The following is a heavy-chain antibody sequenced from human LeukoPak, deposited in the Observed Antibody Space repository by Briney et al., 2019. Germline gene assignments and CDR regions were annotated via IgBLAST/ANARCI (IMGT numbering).Heavy chain of an antibody. CDR3: AGDGGHSTDFDY. D-gene: IGHD2/OR15-2a*01. CDR2: IKQDGSER. Sequence: GGSLRLSCAPSGFMFSRHWMSWVRQAPGKGPEWVANIKQDGSERYYVGSVRGRFTISRDNAKNLLYLQMNSLRAEDTAVYYCAGDGGHSTDFDYWRQGTLVTVSS. CDR1: GFMFSRHW. J-gene: IGHJ4*02. V-gene: IGHV3-7*01.